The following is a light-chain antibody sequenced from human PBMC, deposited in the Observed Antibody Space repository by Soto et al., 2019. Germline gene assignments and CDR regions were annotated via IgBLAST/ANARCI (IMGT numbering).Light chain of an antibody. V-gene: IGKV3-15*01. CDR2: GAS. CDR1: QSVSSN. J-gene: IGKJ2*01. CDR3: QQYHDWPPFT. Sequence: SVSPGEGATLSCRASQSVSSNLAWYQQKPGQAPRLLIYGASTRATGIPARFSGSGSGTEFTLTISSLQSEDFAVYYCQQYHDWPPFTFGQGTKLEI.